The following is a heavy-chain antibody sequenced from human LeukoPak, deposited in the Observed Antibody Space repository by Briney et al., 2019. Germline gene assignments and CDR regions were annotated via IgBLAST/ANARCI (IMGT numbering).Heavy chain of an antibody. CDR2: IYTSGTT. Sequence: SETLSLTCIVSGGSISSYDWSWIRQPAGKGLEWVGRIYTSGTTKYNLFLKSRVTMSVDTSKNHLSLKVNSVTAADTAVYYCVRDRGSSSSDGFDIWGQGTRVIISS. V-gene: IGHV4-4*07. D-gene: IGHD6-6*01. CDR3: VRDRGSSSSDGFDI. CDR1: GGSISSYD. J-gene: IGHJ3*02.